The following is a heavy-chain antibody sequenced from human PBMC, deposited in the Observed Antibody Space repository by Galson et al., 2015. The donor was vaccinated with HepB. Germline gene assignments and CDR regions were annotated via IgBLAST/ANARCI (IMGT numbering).Heavy chain of an antibody. CDR2: TYYRSKWYN. CDR1: GDSVSSNSAA. J-gene: IGHJ2*01. V-gene: IGHV6-1*01. D-gene: IGHD3-22*01. Sequence: CAISGDSVSSNSAAWNWIRQSPSRGLEWLGRTYYRSKWYNDYAVSVKSRITINPDTSKNQFSLQLNSVTPEDTAVYYCARSPYDSTARWYFDLWGRGTLVPVSS. CDR3: ARSPYDSTARWYFDL.